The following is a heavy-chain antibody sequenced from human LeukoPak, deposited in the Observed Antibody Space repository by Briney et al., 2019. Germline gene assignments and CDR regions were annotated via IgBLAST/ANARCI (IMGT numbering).Heavy chain of an antibody. CDR2: IKSKIDGGTT. V-gene: IGHV3-15*01. Sequence: GGSLRLSCAASGFTFSSVWMSWVRQAPGKGLEWVGRIKSKIDGGTTDYAAPVKGRFTISRDDSKDTLYLQMNTLRAEDTAVYYCAKENPVGGTNYFDYWGQGTLVTVSS. CDR3: AKENPVGGTNYFDY. J-gene: IGHJ4*02. D-gene: IGHD1-26*01. CDR1: GFTFSSVW.